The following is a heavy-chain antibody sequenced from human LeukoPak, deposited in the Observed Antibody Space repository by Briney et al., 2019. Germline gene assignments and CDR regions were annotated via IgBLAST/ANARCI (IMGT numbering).Heavy chain of an antibody. D-gene: IGHD5-24*01. CDR3: AKESSRDGYNFADY. CDR2: ISYDGSNK. Sequence: PGGSLRLSCAASGVTFSSYGMHWVRQAPGKGLEWVAVISYDGSNKYYADSVKGRFTISRDNSKNTLYLQMNSLRAEDTAVYYCAKESSRDGYNFADYWGQGTLVTVSS. CDR1: GVTFSSYG. J-gene: IGHJ4*02. V-gene: IGHV3-30*18.